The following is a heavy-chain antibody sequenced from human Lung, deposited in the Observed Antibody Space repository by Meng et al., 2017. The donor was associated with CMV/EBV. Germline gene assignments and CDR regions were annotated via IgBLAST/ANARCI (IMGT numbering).Heavy chain of an antibody. CDR1: YD. Sequence: YDNNWVRQASGQGLEWMGWMNPNSGNTGYAQNFQGRLSMTISTSTSTAYMELNSLRSEDTAVYYCTRDGHTGRHGWRYDTGWFDPWGQGTLVTVSS. CDR3: TRDGHTGRHGWRYDTGWFDP. V-gene: IGHV1-8*01. CDR2: MNPNSGNT. J-gene: IGHJ5*02. D-gene: IGHD2-8*02.